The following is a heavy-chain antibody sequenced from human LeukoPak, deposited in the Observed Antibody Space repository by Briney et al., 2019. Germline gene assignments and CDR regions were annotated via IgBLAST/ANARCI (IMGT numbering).Heavy chain of an antibody. CDR1: GYSISSGYY. V-gene: IGHV4-38-2*02. CDR2: IYHSGST. CDR3: AREGFSGIAAAGTTSNYYYYYYMDV. J-gene: IGHJ6*03. D-gene: IGHD6-13*01. Sequence: SETLSLTCTVSGYSISSGYYWGWIRQPPGKGLEWIGNIYHSGSTYYNPSLKSRVTISVDTSKNQFSLKLSSVTAADTAVYYCAREGFSGIAAAGTTSNYYYYYYMDVWGKGTTVTISS.